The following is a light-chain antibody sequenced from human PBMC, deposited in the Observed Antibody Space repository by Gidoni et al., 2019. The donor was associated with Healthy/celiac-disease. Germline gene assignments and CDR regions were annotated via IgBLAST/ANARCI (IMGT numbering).Light chain of an antibody. Sequence: SVLTQPPSASGTPGQRVTISCSGSSSNIGSNTVNWYQQRPGTAPKLPIYSNNQRPSGVPDRFSGSKSGTSASLAISGLQSEDEADYYCAAWDDSLNGRVFGGGTKLTVL. CDR3: AAWDDSLNGRV. CDR2: SNN. J-gene: IGLJ2*01. V-gene: IGLV1-44*01. CDR1: SSNIGSNT.